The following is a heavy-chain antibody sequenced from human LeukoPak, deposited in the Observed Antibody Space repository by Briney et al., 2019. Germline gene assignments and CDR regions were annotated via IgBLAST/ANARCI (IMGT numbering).Heavy chain of an antibody. V-gene: IGHV4-34*01. D-gene: IGHD1-7*01. CDR3: ARGVAGTTFLSDY. Sequence: PSETLSLTCAVYGGSFSGFYWRWIPQPPGKGLKGLGYIYHSGSTNYTPSLKSRVTISEDTSKNQYSLKLSSVTAADTAVYYCARGVAGTTFLSDYWGQGTLVTVSS. J-gene: IGHJ4*02. CDR1: GGSFSGFY. CDR2: IYHSGST.